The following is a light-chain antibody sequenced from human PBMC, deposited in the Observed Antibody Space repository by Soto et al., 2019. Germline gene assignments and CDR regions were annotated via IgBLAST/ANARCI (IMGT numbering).Light chain of an antibody. CDR3: QQYNSYSWT. Sequence: DIQMTQSPSTLSASVGDRVTITCRASQSISSWLAWYQQKPGKAPKLLIYKASSLEGGIPSRFSGSGSGTEFTLTISSLQPDDFATYYCQQYNSYSWTFGQGTKVGIK. CDR2: KAS. CDR1: QSISSW. V-gene: IGKV1-5*03. J-gene: IGKJ1*01.